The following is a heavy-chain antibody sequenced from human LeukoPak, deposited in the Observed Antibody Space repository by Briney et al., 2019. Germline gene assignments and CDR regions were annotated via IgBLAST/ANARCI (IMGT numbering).Heavy chain of an antibody. J-gene: IGHJ4*02. V-gene: IGHV4-34*01. D-gene: IGHD2-2*01. CDR2: ITHSGST. CDR3: ARGGEVVVVPAALYYFDY. CDR1: GGSFSGYY. Sequence: PSETLSLTCAVYGGSFSGYYWSWIRQPPGKGLEWIGEITHSGSTNYNPSLKSRVTISVDTSKNQFSLKLSSVTAADTAVYYCARGGEVVVVPAALYYFDYWGLGTLVTVSS.